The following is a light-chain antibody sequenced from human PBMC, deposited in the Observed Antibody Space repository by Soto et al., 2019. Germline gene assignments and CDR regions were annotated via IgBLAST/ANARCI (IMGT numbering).Light chain of an antibody. CDR2: KAS. CDR1: QTIGSL. V-gene: IGKV1-5*03. CDR3: QHYKSWA. Sequence: DVQMTQSPSTLSASVGDRVTITCRASQTIGSLLAWYQQKPGKAPNLLIYKASSLESGVPSRFSGSGFGTEFTLTIIGLQPDDFATYYCQHYKSWAFGQGTKVEI. J-gene: IGKJ1*01.